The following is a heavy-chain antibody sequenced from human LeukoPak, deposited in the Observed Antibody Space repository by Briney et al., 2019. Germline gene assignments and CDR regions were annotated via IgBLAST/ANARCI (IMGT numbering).Heavy chain of an antibody. CDR2: ITGRGDRT. D-gene: IGHD5-24*01. V-gene: IGHV3-23*01. CDR1: GFTFATYA. J-gene: IGHJ4*02. Sequence: GGSLRLSCAASGFTFATYAMSWVRQAPGKGLEWVSGITGRGDRTYYADSVKGRFIISRDNSRNLVFLQMNSLRVEETAVYYCAKDYGDGVWPFGYWGQGILVTVSS. CDR3: AKDYGDGVWPFGY.